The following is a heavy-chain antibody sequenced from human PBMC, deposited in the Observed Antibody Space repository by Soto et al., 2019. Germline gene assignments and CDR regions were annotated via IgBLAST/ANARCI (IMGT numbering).Heavy chain of an antibody. CDR1: GFTFSSYA. Sequence: GGSLRLSCAASGFTFSSYAMSWVRQAPGKGLEWVSAISGSGGSTYYADSVKGRFTISRDKSKNTLYLQMNSLRAEDTAVYYCAGQRPPDCSGGSCYPVDYWGQGTLVTVSS. CDR2: ISGSGGST. J-gene: IGHJ4*02. CDR3: AGQRPPDCSGGSCYPVDY. V-gene: IGHV3-23*01. D-gene: IGHD2-15*01.